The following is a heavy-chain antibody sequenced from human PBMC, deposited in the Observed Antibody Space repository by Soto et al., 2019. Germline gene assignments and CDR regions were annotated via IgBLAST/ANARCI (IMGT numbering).Heavy chain of an antibody. D-gene: IGHD3-22*01. V-gene: IGHV3-30*18. CDR3: AKDFYDSSGYILAEDAFDI. J-gene: IGHJ3*02. CDR1: GFTFSSYG. Sequence: VGSLRLSCAASGFTFSSYGMQWVRQAPGKGLEWVAVISYDGSNKYYADSVKGRFTISRDNSKNTLYLQMNSLRAEDTAVYYCAKDFYDSSGYILAEDAFDIWGQGKMVTVSS. CDR2: ISYDGSNK.